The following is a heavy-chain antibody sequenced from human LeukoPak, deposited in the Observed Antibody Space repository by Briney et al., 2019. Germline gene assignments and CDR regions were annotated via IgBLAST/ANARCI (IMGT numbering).Heavy chain of an antibody. J-gene: IGHJ6*04. CDR1: GFTVSSNY. D-gene: IGHD4-17*01. CDR3: ARVTVSADYSYGMDV. V-gene: IGHV3-53*01. CDR2: IYSGGSA. Sequence: GGSLRLSCAASGFTVSSNYMSWVRQAPGKGLEWVSVIYSGGSAYYADSVKGRFTISRDNSKNTLYLQMNSLRAEDTAVYYCARVTVSADYSYGMDVWGKGTTVTVSS.